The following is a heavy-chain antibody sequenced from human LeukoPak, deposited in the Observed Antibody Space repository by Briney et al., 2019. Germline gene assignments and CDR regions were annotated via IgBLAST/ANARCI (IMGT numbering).Heavy chain of an antibody. CDR1: GGSISSFY. V-gene: IGHV4-59*01. CDR2: IYYSGST. Sequence: SETLSLTCTVSGGSISSFYWGWIRQPPGQGLEWIGYIYYSGSTDYNPSLKSRVTISLDTSKSPFSLMLTSVTAADTAVYYCARDVGGGPFFDYWGQGTLVTVSS. J-gene: IGHJ4*02. CDR3: ARDVGGGPFFDY. D-gene: IGHD2-15*01.